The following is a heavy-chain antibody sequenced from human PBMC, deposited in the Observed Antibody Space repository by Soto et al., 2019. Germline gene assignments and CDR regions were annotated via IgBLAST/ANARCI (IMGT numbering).Heavy chain of an antibody. D-gene: IGHD6-19*01. CDR3: ARWEVETQQWLVHDYYYGMDV. Sequence: ASVKVSCKASGYTFTSYDINWVRQATGQGLEWMGWMNPNSGNTGYAQKFQGRVTMTRNTSISTAYMELSSLRSEDTAVYYCARWEVETQQWLVHDYYYGMDVWGQGTTVTVS. J-gene: IGHJ6*02. CDR2: MNPNSGNT. V-gene: IGHV1-8*01. CDR1: GYTFTSYD.